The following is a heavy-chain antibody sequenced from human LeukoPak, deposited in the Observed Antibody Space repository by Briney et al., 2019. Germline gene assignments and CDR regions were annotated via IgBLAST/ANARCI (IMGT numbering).Heavy chain of an antibody. V-gene: IGHV3-9*01. CDR2: ISWNSGSI. D-gene: IGHD6-13*01. CDR3: AKSYGIAAAGLFDY. CDR1: GFTFSSYW. Sequence: GGSLRLSCAASGFTFSSYWMSWVRLAPGKGLEWVSGISWNSGSIGYADSVEGRFTISRDNAKNSLYLQMNSLRAEDTALYYCAKSYGIAAAGLFDYWGQGTLVTVSS. J-gene: IGHJ4*02.